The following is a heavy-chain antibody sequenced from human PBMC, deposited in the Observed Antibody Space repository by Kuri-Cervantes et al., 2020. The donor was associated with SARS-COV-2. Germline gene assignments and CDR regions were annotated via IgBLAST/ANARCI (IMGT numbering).Heavy chain of an antibody. V-gene: IGHV3-15*01. Sequence: GESLKISCVASGFNFDRYAMTWVRQAPGKGLEWVGRIKSKTDGGTTDYAAPVKGRFTISRDDSKNTLYLQMNSLRTEDTAVYYCTTDLSPSPITIFGVVISHYGMDVWGQGTTVTVSS. CDR1: GFNFDRYA. CDR2: IKSKTDGGTT. D-gene: IGHD3-3*01. J-gene: IGHJ6*02. CDR3: TTDLSPSPITIFGVVISHYGMDV.